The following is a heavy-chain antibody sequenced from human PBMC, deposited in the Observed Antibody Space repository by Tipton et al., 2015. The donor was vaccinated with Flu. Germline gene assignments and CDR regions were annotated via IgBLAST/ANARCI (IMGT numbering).Heavy chain of an antibody. CDR2: ISHSGST. Sequence: LRLSCAVSGYSMSTGYNWGWIRQPPGKGLEWIGSISHSGSTYYKPSLKSRVTISLDTFQNQFSLNLNSVTAADTAVYYCSRSTYYYGSGSSDYWGQGTLVTVSS. D-gene: IGHD3-10*01. CDR3: SRSTYYYGSGSSDY. J-gene: IGHJ4*02. CDR1: GYSMSTGYN. V-gene: IGHV4-38-2*01.